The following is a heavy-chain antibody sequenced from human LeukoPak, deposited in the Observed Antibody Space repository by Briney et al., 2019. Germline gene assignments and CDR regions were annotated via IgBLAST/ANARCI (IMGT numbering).Heavy chain of an antibody. CDR3: ARGGSAWDNPFDY. V-gene: IGHV1-2*02. CDR1: GYTFTGYY. J-gene: IGHJ4*02. Sequence: ASVKVSCKSSGYTFTGYYIRWVRQAPGQGLEWMGWINPTSGGTKYAQKFQGRVTMTRDTSISTAYMELSRLRADDMAVFYCARGGSAWDNPFDYWGQGTLVTVSS. CDR2: INPTSGGT. D-gene: IGHD6-19*01.